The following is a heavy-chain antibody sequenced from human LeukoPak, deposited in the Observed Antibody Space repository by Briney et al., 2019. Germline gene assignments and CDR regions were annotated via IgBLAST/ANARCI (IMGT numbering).Heavy chain of an antibody. V-gene: IGHV1-69*13. Sequence: SVKVSCKASGVTFNSYAISWVRQAPGQGLEWMGGLIPIFGKTNYAQKFQGRVTFTADESTSTTYMELSSLRSEDTAVYYCGRGAPSTAAPGDIRFWGQGTLVTVSS. CDR1: GVTFNSYA. CDR3: GRGAPSTAAPGDIRF. J-gene: IGHJ4*02. CDR2: LIPIFGKT. D-gene: IGHD6-6*01.